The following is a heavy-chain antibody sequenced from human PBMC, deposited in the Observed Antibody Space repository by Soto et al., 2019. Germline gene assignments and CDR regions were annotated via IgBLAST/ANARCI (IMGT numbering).Heavy chain of an antibody. Sequence: QVQLVQSGAEVKKPGSSVKVSCKASGGTFSSYAISWVRQAPGQGLEWMGGIIPIFGTANYAQKFQGRVTITADESTSTANMELSSLRSEDTAVYYCARAQGGLMVYAPEGFDPWGQGTLVTVSS. D-gene: IGHD2-8*01. CDR2: IIPIFGTA. V-gene: IGHV1-69*01. J-gene: IGHJ5*02. CDR3: ARAQGGLMVYAPEGFDP. CDR1: GGTFSSYA.